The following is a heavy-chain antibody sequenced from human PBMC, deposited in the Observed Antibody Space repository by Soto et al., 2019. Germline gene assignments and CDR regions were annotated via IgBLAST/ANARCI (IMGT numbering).Heavy chain of an antibody. D-gene: IGHD1-26*01. J-gene: IGHJ2*01. Sequence: QVQLQESGPGLVKPSETLSLTCSVSGGSISSHYWSWIRKPPGKGLEWTGYIYYSGSTNYNPSLKSRVTTSVHTSKNQFSLKLSSVTAADTAVYYCARGWGGYFDLWGRGTLVTVSS. CDR1: GGSISSHY. V-gene: IGHV4-59*11. CDR2: IYYSGST. CDR3: ARGWGGYFDL.